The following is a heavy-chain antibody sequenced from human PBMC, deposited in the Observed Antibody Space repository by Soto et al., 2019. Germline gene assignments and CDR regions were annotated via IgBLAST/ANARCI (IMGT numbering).Heavy chain of an antibody. Sequence: QLQLQESGPGLVKPSETLSLTCTVSGGSISSSSYYWGWIRQPPGKGLEWIGSIYSSGSTYYNPSLKSRVTISVDTSKNQFSLKLSSVTAADTAVYYCASQAGFYYYYGMDVWGQGTTVTVSS. CDR2: IYSSGST. D-gene: IGHD6-19*01. V-gene: IGHV4-39*01. CDR1: GGSISSSSYY. J-gene: IGHJ6*02. CDR3: ASQAGFYYYYGMDV.